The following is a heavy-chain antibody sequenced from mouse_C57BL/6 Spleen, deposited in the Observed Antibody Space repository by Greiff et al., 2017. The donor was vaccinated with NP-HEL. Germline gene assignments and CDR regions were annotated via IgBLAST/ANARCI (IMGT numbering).Heavy chain of an antibody. V-gene: IGHV1-42*01. D-gene: IGHD1-1*01. Sequence: EVQLQQSGPELVKPGASVKISCKASGYSFTGYYMHWVKQSPEQSLEWIGEINPSTGGTTYNQKFKAKATLTVDKSSSTAYMQLKSLTSEDSAVYYCARDEIIYDDGRDYAMDYWGQGTSVTVSS. CDR3: ARDEIIYDDGRDYAMDY. CDR2: INPSTGGT. CDR1: GYSFTGYY. J-gene: IGHJ4*01.